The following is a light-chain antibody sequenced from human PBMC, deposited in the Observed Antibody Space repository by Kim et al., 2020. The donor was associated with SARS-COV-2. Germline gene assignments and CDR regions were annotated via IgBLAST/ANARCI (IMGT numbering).Light chain of an antibody. CDR2: DVT. CDR3: CSYAGTFVV. J-gene: IGLJ2*01. Sequence: QSALTQPRSVSGSPGQSVTISCTRTNSDIGGYNYVSWYQQHPGKAPKLMIYDVTKRPSGVPDRFSGSKSGNTASLTISGLQAEDEGNYYCCSYAGTFVVFGGGTQLTVL. V-gene: IGLV2-11*01. CDR1: NSDIGGYNY.